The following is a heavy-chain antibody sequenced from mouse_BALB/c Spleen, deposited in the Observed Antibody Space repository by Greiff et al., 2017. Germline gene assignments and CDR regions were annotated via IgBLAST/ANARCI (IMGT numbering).Heavy chain of an antibody. Sequence: EVQLQESGPGLVKPSQSLSLTCTVTGYSITSDYAWNWIRQFPGNKLEWMGYISYSGSTSYNPSLKSRISITRDTSKNQFFLQLNSVTTEDTATYYCARSTMFYYYAMDYWGQGTSVTVSS. D-gene: IGHD2-1*01. CDR2: ISYSGST. V-gene: IGHV3-2*02. J-gene: IGHJ4*01. CDR1: GYSITSDYA. CDR3: ARSTMFYYYAMDY.